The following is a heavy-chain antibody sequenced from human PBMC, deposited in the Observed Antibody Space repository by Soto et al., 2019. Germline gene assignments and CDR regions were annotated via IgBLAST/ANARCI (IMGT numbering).Heavy chain of an antibody. D-gene: IGHD3-3*01. V-gene: IGHV1-18*01. CDR1: GYTFTSYG. Sequence: QVQLVQSGAEVKKPGASVKVSCKASGYTFTSYGISWVRQAPGQGLEWMGWISAYNGNTNYAQKLQGRVTMTTDTSTSTAYMELRSLRSDDTAVYYCARRLPPDFGVADDDAFDIWGQGTMVTVSS. CDR3: ARRLPPDFGVADDDAFDI. J-gene: IGHJ3*02. CDR2: ISAYNGNT.